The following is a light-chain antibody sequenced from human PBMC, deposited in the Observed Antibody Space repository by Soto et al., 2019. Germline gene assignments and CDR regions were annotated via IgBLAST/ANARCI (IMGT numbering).Light chain of an antibody. Sequence: QSALTQPASVSGSPGQSITISCTGTSSDVGGYNYVSWYQQHPGKAPKLMIYEVSNRPSGVSNRFSGSKSGNTASLTISGLQXXDEADYYCSSYTSSSTRVFGGGTKVTVL. CDR1: SSDVGGYNY. J-gene: IGLJ3*02. CDR2: EVS. V-gene: IGLV2-14*01. CDR3: SSYTSSSTRV.